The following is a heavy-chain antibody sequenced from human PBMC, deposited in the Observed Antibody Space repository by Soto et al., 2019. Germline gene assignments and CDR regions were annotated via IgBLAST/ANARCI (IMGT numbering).Heavy chain of an antibody. J-gene: IGHJ4*02. CDR1: GFTFSSYA. D-gene: IGHD6-6*01. CDR3: AKDLEYPGGSPYYFDY. V-gene: IGHV3-23*01. CDR2: ISGSGGST. Sequence: GGSLRLSCAASGFTFSSYAMSWVRQAPGKGLEWVSAISGSGGSTYYADSVKGRFTISRDNSKNTLYLQMNSLRAEDTAVYYCAKDLEYPGGSPYYFDYWGQGTLVTVSS.